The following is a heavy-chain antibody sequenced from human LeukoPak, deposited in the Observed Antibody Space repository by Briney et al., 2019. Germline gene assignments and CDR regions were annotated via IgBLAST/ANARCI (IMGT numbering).Heavy chain of an antibody. CDR1: GGTFSSYA. J-gene: IGHJ4*02. Sequence: SVKVSCKASGGTFSSYAISWVRQAPGQGLEWMGRIIPIFGTANYAQKFQGRVTITTDESTSTAYMELSSLRSEDTAVYYCARGVGYYDSSGPVPTFDYWGQGTLVTVSS. CDR3: ARGVGYYDSSGPVPTFDY. CDR2: IIPIFGTA. V-gene: IGHV1-69*05. D-gene: IGHD3-22*01.